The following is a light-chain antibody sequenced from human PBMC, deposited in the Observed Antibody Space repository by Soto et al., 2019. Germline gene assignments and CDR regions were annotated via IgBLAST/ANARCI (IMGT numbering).Light chain of an antibody. CDR3: QQVNSYPRT. V-gene: IGKV1-9*01. Sequence: IQLTQSPSSLSASVGDRVTITCRASQGISSFLGWYQQKPGRAPKLLIYAASTLQSGVPLRFSGSGSGTDFTLTISSLQPEYCATYYCQQVNSYPRTFGQGTKLEI. CDR2: AAS. CDR1: QGISSF. J-gene: IGKJ2*01.